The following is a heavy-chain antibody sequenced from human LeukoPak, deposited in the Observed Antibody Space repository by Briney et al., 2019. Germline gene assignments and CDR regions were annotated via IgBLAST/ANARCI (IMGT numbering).Heavy chain of an antibody. CDR3: ARDQSGEWELLSGWWFDP. CDR2: INPSGGFT. Sequence: ASVKVSCKASGYSFSTHWMHWVRQAPGQGLEWMGIINPSGGFTSYAQKLQGRVTVARDMSTSTVYMELSNLRSEDTAVYYCARDQSGEWELLSGWWFDPWGQGTLVTVSS. V-gene: IGHV1-46*01. CDR1: GYSFSTHW. J-gene: IGHJ5*02. D-gene: IGHD1-26*01.